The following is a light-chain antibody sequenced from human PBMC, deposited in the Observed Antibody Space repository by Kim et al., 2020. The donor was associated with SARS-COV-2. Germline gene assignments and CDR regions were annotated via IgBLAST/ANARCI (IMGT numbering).Light chain of an antibody. CDR2: QVN. CDR1: KWEDKN. Sequence: PGQTAGLTWSGYKWEDKNVSWYQQKPGQCPVVVIYQVNQRPSGIPERCSGSNSGNTATLTLSGTQAMDEADYYCQAWDSSTHNYVFGAGTKVTVL. V-gene: IGLV3-1*01. CDR3: QAWDSSTHNYV. J-gene: IGLJ1*01.